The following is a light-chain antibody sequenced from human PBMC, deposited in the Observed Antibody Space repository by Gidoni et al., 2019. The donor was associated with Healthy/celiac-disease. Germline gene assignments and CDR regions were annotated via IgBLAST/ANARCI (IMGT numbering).Light chain of an antibody. V-gene: IGKV3-11*01. CDR1: QSVSSY. J-gene: IGKJ1*01. CDR2: DAS. Sequence: DIVLTQPPATLSLSPGERATLSCRASQSVSSYLAWYQQKPGQAPRLLIYDASNRATGIPARFSGSGSGTDFTLTISSLEPEDFAVYYCQQRSNWPPTWTFGQGTKVEIK. CDR3: QQRSNWPPTWT.